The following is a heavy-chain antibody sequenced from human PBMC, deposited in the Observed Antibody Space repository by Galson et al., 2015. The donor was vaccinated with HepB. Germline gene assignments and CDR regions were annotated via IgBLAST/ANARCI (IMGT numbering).Heavy chain of an antibody. V-gene: IGHV3-11*06. Sequence: SLRLSCAASGFTFSDYYMTWIRQAPGKGLEWLSYISASATYTNYADSVKGRFTISRDNAKNSLYLQVNSLTAEDTAVFYCARVAASDYGDHAHFDYWGQGTLVTVSS. CDR1: GFTFSDYY. J-gene: IGHJ4*02. D-gene: IGHD4-17*01. CDR2: ISASATYT. CDR3: ARVAASDYGDHAHFDY.